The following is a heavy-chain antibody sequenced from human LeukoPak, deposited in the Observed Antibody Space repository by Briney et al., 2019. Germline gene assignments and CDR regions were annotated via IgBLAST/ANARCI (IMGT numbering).Heavy chain of an antibody. V-gene: IGHV3-43D*03. CDR2: ISWDGGST. D-gene: IGHD3-22*01. J-gene: IGHJ4*02. CDR3: TTVDDSSGYYYVHDY. Sequence: GGSLRLSCAASGFTFDDYAMHWVRQAPGKGLEWVSLISWDGGSTYYADSVKGRFTISRDNSKNSLYLQMNSLRAEDTALYYCTTVDDSSGYYYVHDYWGQGTLVTVSS. CDR1: GFTFDDYA.